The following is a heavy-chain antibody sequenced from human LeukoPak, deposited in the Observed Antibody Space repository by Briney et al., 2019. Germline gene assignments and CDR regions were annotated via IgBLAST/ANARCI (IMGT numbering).Heavy chain of an antibody. Sequence: GGSLRLSCAASGFTFSSYGMHWVRQAPGKGLEWVAFIRYDGSNKYYADSVKGRFTISRDNSKNTLYLQMNSLRAEDTAVYYCAKDLRAVAGRGYYYYMDVWGKGTTVTISS. CDR2: IRYDGSNK. V-gene: IGHV3-30*02. CDR3: AKDLRAVAGRGYYYYMDV. D-gene: IGHD6-19*01. J-gene: IGHJ6*03. CDR1: GFTFSSYG.